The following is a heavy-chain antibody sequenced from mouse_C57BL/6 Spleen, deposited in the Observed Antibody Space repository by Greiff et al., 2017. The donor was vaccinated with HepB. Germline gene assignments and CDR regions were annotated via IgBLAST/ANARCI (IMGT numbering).Heavy chain of an antibody. CDR2: ISSGSSTI. CDR1: GFTFSDYG. D-gene: IGHD1-1*02. V-gene: IGHV5-17*01. J-gene: IGHJ4*01. CDR3: ARPRWLGAMDY. Sequence: EVKLMESGGGLVKPGGSLKLSCAASGFTFSDYGMHWVRQAPEKGLEWVAYISSGSSTIYYAETVKGRFTISRDNAKNTLFLQMTSLRSEDTAMYYCARPRWLGAMDYWGQGTSVTVSS.